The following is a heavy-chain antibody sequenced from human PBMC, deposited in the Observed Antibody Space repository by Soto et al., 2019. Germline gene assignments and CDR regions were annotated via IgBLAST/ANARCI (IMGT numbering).Heavy chain of an antibody. CDR2: IIPLFGTA. D-gene: IGHD3-22*01. V-gene: IGHV1-69*01. CDR3: ARGGHYDSSGYYYFY. J-gene: IGHJ4*02. Sequence: CKASVGTISTYDVGCVHRAAEQGLELVGGIIPLFGTAKYAQNFPGRITLTADESTNTAYMELRSLRSQDTAVWYWARGGHYDSSGYYYFYWGQGTLVTFSS. CDR1: VGTISTYD.